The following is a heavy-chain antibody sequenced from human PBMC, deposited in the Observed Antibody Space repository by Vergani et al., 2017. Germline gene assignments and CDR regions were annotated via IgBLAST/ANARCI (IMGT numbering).Heavy chain of an antibody. CDR2: ISSSSSYI. Sequence: EVQLVESGGGLVKPGGSLRLSCAASGFTFSSYSMNWVRQAPGKGLEWVSSISSSSSYIYYGDSVKGRFTISRDNAKNSLYLQMNSLRAEDTAVYYCARDGAYAFDIWGQGTMVTVSS. V-gene: IGHV3-21*01. CDR1: GFTFSSYS. D-gene: IGHD3-16*01. J-gene: IGHJ3*02. CDR3: ARDGAYAFDI.